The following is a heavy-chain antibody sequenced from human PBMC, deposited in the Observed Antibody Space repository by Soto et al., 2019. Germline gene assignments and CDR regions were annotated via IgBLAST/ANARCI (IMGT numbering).Heavy chain of an antibody. CDR2: VSVYNGHT. J-gene: IGHJ4*02. CDR1: GYTFTASG. Sequence: QVQLVQSGAEMKKPRASLKVSCKASGYTFTASGIAWVRQGPGQGHEWIGWVSVYNGHTEYSQKFLGRVAMTTDTAADTADLELSSLRPDDAAVYYCARWDDYGASDLYHFDNWGRGTLVTVS. V-gene: IGHV1-18*01. D-gene: IGHD4-17*01. CDR3: ARWDDYGASDLYHFDN.